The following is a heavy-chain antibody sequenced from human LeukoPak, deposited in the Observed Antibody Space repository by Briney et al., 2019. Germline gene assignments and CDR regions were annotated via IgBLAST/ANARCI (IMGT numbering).Heavy chain of an antibody. V-gene: IGHV4-59*01. CDR3: TRGHWALDC. CDR1: GASTSDYY. CDR2: IHHTGSV. Sequence: SETLSLTCTIFGASTSDYYWSWVRQPPGKGLEWIGYIHHTGSVDDHPSLNSRATISLDTSKNQFSLKLTSVTAADTAVYYCTRGHWALDCWGQGPLVTVSS. D-gene: IGHD3-16*01. J-gene: IGHJ4*02.